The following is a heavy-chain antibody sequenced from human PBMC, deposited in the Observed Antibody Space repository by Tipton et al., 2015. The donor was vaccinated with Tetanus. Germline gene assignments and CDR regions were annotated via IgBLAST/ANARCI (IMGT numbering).Heavy chain of an antibody. J-gene: IGHJ4*02. V-gene: IGHV4-31*03. Sequence: TLSLTCSVSGGSLRSGDHYWSWVRQHPGKGLEWIGYIFHSGSTYYNLSLKSRVVVSVDTSKNQFSLRLNSVTAADTAVYHCARQQPGIYYYVVDHWSQGTLVTV. CDR2: IFHSGST. CDR3: ARQQPGIYYYVVDH. D-gene: IGHD3-22*01. CDR1: GGSLRSGDHY.